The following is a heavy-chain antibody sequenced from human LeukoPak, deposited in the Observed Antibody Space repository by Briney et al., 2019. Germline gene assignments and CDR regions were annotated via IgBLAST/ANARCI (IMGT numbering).Heavy chain of an antibody. CDR3: ARTLYYGNSAVFNY. D-gene: IGHD4-23*01. CDR2: INPNSGGT. V-gene: IGHV1-2*06. Sequence: ASVKVSCKASGYTFTGYYMHWVRQAPGQGLEWMGRINPNSGGTNYAQKFQGRVTMTRDTSISTAYMELSRLRSDDTAVYYCARTLYYGNSAVFNYWGQGTLVTVSS. CDR1: GYTFTGYY. J-gene: IGHJ4*02.